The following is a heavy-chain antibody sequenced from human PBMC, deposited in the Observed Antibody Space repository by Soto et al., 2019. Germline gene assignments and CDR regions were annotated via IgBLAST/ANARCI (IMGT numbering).Heavy chain of an antibody. J-gene: IGHJ3*02. CDR2: RSYDGSNK. CDR3: AKVSVLRYFDWLVSDDAFDI. CDR1: GFTFSSYG. D-gene: IGHD3-9*01. Sequence: QVQLVESGGGVVQPGRSLRLCCAASGFTFSSYGMHWVRQAPGKGLEWVAVRSYDGSNKYYADSVKGRFTISRDNSKNTLYLQMNSLRAEDTAVYYCAKVSVLRYFDWLVSDDAFDIWGQGTMVTVSS. V-gene: IGHV3-30*18.